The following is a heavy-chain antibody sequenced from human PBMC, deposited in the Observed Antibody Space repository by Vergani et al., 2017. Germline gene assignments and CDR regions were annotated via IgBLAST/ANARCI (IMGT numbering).Heavy chain of an antibody. D-gene: IGHD2-2*01. CDR3: ARVGTSSNRDYFDY. J-gene: IGHJ4*02. V-gene: IGHV1-2*02. CDR2: INPNSCGT. CDR1: GYTFTDYF. Sequence: QVQLVQSGAEVKKPGASVKVSCKASGYTFTDYFMHWVRQAPGQGLEWMGWINPNSCGTNYAQKFQGRVTMTRDTSISTAYMELSNLRSDDTDVYYCARVGTSSNRDYFDYWGQGTLVTVSS.